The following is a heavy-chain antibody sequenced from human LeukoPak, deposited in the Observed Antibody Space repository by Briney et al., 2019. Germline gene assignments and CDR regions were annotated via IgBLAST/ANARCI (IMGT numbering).Heavy chain of an antibody. Sequence: SETLSLTCAVSGGSISSGGYSWSWIRQPPGKGLEWIGYIYYSGSTYYNPSLKSRVTISVDTSKNQFSLKLSSVTAADTAVYYCARPQSSSRFDAFDIWGQGTMVTVSS. CDR1: GGSISSGGYS. D-gene: IGHD6-13*01. V-gene: IGHV4-30-4*07. CDR3: ARPQSSSRFDAFDI. CDR2: IYYSGST. J-gene: IGHJ3*02.